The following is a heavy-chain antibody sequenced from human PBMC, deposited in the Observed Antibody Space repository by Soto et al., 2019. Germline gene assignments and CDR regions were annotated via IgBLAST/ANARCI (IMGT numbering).Heavy chain of an antibody. J-gene: IGHJ1*01. CDR3: GRVSMGSSSEDFQH. V-gene: IGHV1-8*01. CDR1: GYSFTSYD. D-gene: IGHD6-6*01. Sequence: QVQLVQSGAEVKKPGASVKVSCKASGYSFTSYDINWVRQATGQGLEWMGWMNPNSGNTGYAQKFQGRVTMTRNTSLSTAYRELGSLRSEDTAVYYCGRVSMGSSSEDFQHWGQGTLVTVSS. CDR2: MNPNSGNT.